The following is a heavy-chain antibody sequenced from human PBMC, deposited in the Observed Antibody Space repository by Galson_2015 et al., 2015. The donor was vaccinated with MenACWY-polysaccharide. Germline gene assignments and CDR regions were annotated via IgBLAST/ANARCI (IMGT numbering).Heavy chain of an antibody. V-gene: IGHV4-39*07. CDR2: IFYNGNT. Sequence: ETLSLTCSVSGASITTGLYYLGWLRQLPGKGLEWIGSIFYNGNTYYNPSLESRAAVSADTSKSQFFLRPTSMTAADTAVYFCARAAHYEPFNIWGQGTLVTVSS. D-gene: IGHD3-22*01. J-gene: IGHJ3*02. CDR3: ARAAHYEPFNI. CDR1: GASITTGLYY.